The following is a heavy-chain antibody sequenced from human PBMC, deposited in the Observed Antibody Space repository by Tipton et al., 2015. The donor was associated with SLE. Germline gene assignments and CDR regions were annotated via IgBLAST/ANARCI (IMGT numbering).Heavy chain of an antibody. CDR1: GGSISSGSYY. V-gene: IGHV4-61*02. CDR3: AREAAKQPRSYYYYYMDV. D-gene: IGHD6-13*01. Sequence: TLSLTCAVSGGSISSGSYYWSWIRQPAGKGLEWIGRIYSRGSTNSNLSLKSRVTISMDTSNNQFSLNLDSVTAADTAVYYCAREAAKQPRSYYYYYMDVWGKGTTVTTSS. J-gene: IGHJ6*03. CDR2: IYSRGST.